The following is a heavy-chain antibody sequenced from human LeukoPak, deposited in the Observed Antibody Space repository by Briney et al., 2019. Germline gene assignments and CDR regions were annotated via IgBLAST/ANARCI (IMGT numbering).Heavy chain of an antibody. Sequence: PGGSLRLSCAASGFTFDDYAMHWVRQAPGKGLEWVSGISWNSGSIGYADSVKGRFTISRDNAKNSLYLQMNSLRAEDTALYYCAKDTTNYYDSSGYYLYALDIWGQGTMVTVSS. CDR3: AKDTTNYYDSSGYYLYALDI. D-gene: IGHD3-22*01. V-gene: IGHV3-9*01. CDR1: GFTFDDYA. CDR2: ISWNSGSI. J-gene: IGHJ3*02.